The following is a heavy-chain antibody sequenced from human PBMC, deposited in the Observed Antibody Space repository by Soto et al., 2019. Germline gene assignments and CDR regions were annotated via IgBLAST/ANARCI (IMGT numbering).Heavy chain of an antibody. Sequence: EVQLVESGGGLVQPGGSLRLSCAASGFTFSNYWMYWVRQAPGKGLEWVSRINSDGSVSSYAASVKGRLTISRDNVKNTLYLQMDSLRAEDTAVYYCARGDCVGGTCYSLAGSFYYYMDVWGKGTTVTVFS. V-gene: IGHV3-74*02. J-gene: IGHJ6*03. CDR1: GFTFSNYW. D-gene: IGHD2-15*01. CDR3: ARGDCVGGTCYSLAGSFYYYMDV. CDR2: INSDGSVS.